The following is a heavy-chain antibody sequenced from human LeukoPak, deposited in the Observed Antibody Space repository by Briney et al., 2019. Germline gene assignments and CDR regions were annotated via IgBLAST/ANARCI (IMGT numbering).Heavy chain of an antibody. V-gene: IGHV4-59*01. J-gene: IGHJ4*02. D-gene: IGHD2-2*01. CDR3: ARVSGSTSSHFDY. CDR2: IYYSGST. Sequence: PSETLSLTCTVSGGSISSYYWSWIRQPPGKGLEWIGYIYYSGSTNYNPSLKGRVTISVDTSKNQFSLKLSSVTAADTAVYYCARVSGSTSSHFDYWGQGTLVTVSS. CDR1: GGSISSYY.